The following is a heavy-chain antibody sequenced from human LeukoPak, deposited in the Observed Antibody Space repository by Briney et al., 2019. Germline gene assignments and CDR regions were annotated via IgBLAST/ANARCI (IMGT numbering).Heavy chain of an antibody. CDR3: ARDPSGTPSAYNWFDP. CDR2: IYTTGST. CDR1: GDSMSGYY. D-gene: IGHD1-7*01. J-gene: IGHJ5*02. V-gene: IGHV4-4*07. Sequence: PSETLSLTCTVSGDSMSGYYWSWIRQPAGKGQEWIGRIYTTGSTTYNPSLKSRLSMSVDTSKNQFSLKLSSVTAADTAVYFCARDPSGTPSAYNWFDPWGQGTLVTVSS.